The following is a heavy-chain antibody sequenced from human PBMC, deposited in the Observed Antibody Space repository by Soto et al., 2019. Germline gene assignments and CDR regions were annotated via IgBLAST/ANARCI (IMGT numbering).Heavy chain of an antibody. Sequence: QVQLVQSGAEVKKPGASVKVSCKASGYTFTSYDINWVRQATGQGLEWMGWMNPNSGNTGYAQKFQGRVTMTRNTSISTAYMELSSLRSEDTAVYYCARVVDSTHIVVVPAAIVYPHGMDVWGQGTTVTVSS. CDR1: GYTFTSYD. CDR3: ARVVDSTHIVVVPAAIVYPHGMDV. CDR2: MNPNSGNT. D-gene: IGHD2-2*02. J-gene: IGHJ6*02. V-gene: IGHV1-8*01.